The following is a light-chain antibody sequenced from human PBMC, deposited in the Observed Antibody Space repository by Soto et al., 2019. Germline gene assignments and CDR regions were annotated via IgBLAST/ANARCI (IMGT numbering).Light chain of an antibody. V-gene: IGKV1-5*01. CDR1: SSSKW. CDR2: DVS. J-gene: IGKJ2*01. Sequence: DIQMTQSPSTMAASVGDTVTMTCRSSSKWLSWYQKKPGKATKLLIYDVSNLERGVPPRFSGSTSGAESTLTITGMQPDDLGTYYCQHTTDFTFGQGTKVDLK. CDR3: QHTTDFT.